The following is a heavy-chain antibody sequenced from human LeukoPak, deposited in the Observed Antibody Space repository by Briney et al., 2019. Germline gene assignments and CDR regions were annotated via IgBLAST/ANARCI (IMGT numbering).Heavy chain of an antibody. V-gene: IGHV1-18*01. CDR3: ARDDPTYYDFWSGYDFDP. CDR1: GGTFSSYA. D-gene: IGHD3-3*01. Sequence: ASVKVSCKASGGTFSSYAISWVRQAPGQGLEWMGWISAYNGNTNYAQKLQGRVTMTTDTSTSTAYMELRSLRSDDTAVYYCARDDPTYYDFWSGYDFDPWGQGTLVTVSS. J-gene: IGHJ5*02. CDR2: ISAYNGNT.